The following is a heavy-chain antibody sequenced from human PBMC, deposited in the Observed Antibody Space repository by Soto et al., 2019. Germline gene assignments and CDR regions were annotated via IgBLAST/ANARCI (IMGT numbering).Heavy chain of an antibody. V-gene: IGHV1-18*01. Sequence: ASVKVSCKASGYTFTSYGISWVRQAPGQGLEWMGWISAYNGNTNYAQKLQGRVTMTTDTSTSTAYMELRSLRSDDTAVYYCASRGQYSSSHPLGYWGQGTLVTVSS. J-gene: IGHJ4*02. CDR3: ASRGQYSSSHPLGY. CDR2: ISAYNGNT. CDR1: GYTFTSYG. D-gene: IGHD6-6*01.